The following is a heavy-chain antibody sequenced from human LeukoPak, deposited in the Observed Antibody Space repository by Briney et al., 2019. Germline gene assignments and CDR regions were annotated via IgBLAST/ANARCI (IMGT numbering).Heavy chain of an antibody. CDR3: ARDQRQLGNYYFDY. D-gene: IGHD6-13*01. V-gene: IGHV4-30-4*01. CDR2: IYYSGST. CDR1: GGSISSGDYY. Sequence: PSQTLSLTCTVSGGSISSGDYYWSWIRQPPGKGLEWIGYIYYSGSTYYNPSLKSRVTISVDTSKNQFSLKLSSVTAADTAVYYCARDQRQLGNYYFDYWGQGTLVTVSS. J-gene: IGHJ4*02.